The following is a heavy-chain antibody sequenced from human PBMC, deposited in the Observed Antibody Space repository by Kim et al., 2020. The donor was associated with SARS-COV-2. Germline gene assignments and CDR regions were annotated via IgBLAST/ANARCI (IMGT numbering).Heavy chain of an antibody. V-gene: IGHV3-20*04. CDR2: INWSGDDT. CDR3: ARDRTTLTRVGGSDL. Sequence: GGSLRLSCAASGFMFDDYGMTWVRQAPGKGLEWVSGINWSGDDTDYADSVKGRFTISRDNAKNFLYLQMNSLRVEDTALYYCARDRTTLTRVGGSDLWGQGTLVPVPS. J-gene: IGHJ5*02. D-gene: IGHD3-16*01. CDR1: GFMFDDYG.